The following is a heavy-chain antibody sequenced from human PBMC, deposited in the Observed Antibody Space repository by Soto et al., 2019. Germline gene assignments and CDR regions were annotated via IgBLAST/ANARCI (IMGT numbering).Heavy chain of an antibody. J-gene: IGHJ4*02. CDR2: ISTYNGNT. Sequence: QVQLVQSGAEVKKPGASVKVSCKASGYTFTSYDISWVRQAPGQGLEWMGWISTYNGNTNYAQKLQGSVTMTTDTSTSTASMELRSLRSDATAVYSSARGMGQPLAYWGQGTLVTVSS. D-gene: IGHD3-16*01. V-gene: IGHV1-18*01. CDR1: GYTFTSYD. CDR3: ARGMGQPLAY.